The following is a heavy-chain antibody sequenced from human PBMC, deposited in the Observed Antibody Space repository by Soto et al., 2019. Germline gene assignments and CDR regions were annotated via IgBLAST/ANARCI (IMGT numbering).Heavy chain of an antibody. V-gene: IGHV4-30-4*08. D-gene: IGHD2-2*01. CDR3: ARCSSTSYLYYYGMDV. CDR1: GGSIRSGDYY. CDR2: IYYSGST. Sequence: SETLFLNCTVSGGSIRSGDYYWSWIRQHPGKGLEWIGYIYYSGSTYYNPSLKSRVTISVDTSKNQFSLKLSSVTAADTAVYYCARCSSTSYLYYYGMDVWGQGSTVIVSS. J-gene: IGHJ6*02.